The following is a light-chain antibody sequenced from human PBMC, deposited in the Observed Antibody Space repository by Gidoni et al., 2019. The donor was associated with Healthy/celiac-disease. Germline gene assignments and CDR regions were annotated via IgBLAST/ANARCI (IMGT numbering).Light chain of an antibody. CDR1: NIGSKN. CDR2: DDS. Sequence: SYVLTQPPSVSVAPGQTARLTWRVNNIGSKNVSWYKQKPGQAPVLVVYDDSDRPSGIPERFAGSNSGNTATLTISRVEAGDEADYYCQVWDSSSDHVVFGGGTKLTVL. CDR3: QVWDSSSDHVV. J-gene: IGLJ2*01. V-gene: IGLV3-21*02.